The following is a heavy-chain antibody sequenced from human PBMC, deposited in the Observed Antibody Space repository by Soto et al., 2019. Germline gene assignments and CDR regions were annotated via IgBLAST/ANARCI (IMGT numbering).Heavy chain of an antibody. Sequence: EVQLVESGGKWVQPGGSLRLSCSASGFTFSSYPLHWLRQAPGKGLEYVSTISRDGRNTYFADSVKGRFTISRDNSENSLYLHMSSLRVEDTAVYYCAKGGDYGDYGIYMDVWGKGTTVTVSS. D-gene: IGHD4-17*01. V-gene: IGHV3-64D*08. CDR3: AKGGDYGDYGIYMDV. CDR1: GFTFSSYP. J-gene: IGHJ6*03. CDR2: ISRDGRNT.